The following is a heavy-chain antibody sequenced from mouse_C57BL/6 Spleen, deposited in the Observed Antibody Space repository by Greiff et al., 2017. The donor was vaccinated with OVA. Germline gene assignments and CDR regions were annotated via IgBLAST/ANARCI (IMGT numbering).Heavy chain of an antibody. CDR1: GYAFSSYW. Sequence: QVQLQQSGAELVKPGASVKISCKASGYAFSSYWMNWVKQRPGKGLEWIGQIYPGDGDTNYNGKFKGKATLTADKSSSTAYMQLSSLTSEDSAVYFCARLRDSSGYFDYWGQGTTLTVSS. J-gene: IGHJ2*01. V-gene: IGHV1-80*01. CDR3: ARLRDSSGYFDY. CDR2: IYPGDGDT. D-gene: IGHD3-2*02.